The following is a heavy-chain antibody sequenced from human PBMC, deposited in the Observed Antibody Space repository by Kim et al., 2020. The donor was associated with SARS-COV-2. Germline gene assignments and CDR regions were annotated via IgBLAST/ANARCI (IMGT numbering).Heavy chain of an antibody. V-gene: IGHV1-2*06. Sequence: ASVKVSCKASGYTFTGYYMHWVRQAPGQGLEWMGRINPNSGGTNYAQKFQGRVTMTRDTSISTAYMELSRLRSDDTAVYYCARDLPPEVTIFGVVIREYYLDSWGQGTLVTVSS. CDR2: INPNSGGT. J-gene: IGHJ4*02. CDR1: GYTFTGYY. D-gene: IGHD3-3*01. CDR3: ARDLPPEVTIFGVVIREYYLDS.